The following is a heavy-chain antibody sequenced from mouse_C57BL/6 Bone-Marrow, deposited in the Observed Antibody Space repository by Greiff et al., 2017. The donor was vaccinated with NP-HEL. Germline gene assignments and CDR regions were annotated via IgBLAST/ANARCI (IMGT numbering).Heavy chain of an antibody. J-gene: IGHJ4*01. CDR1: GYTFTSYW. D-gene: IGHD2-12*01. V-gene: IGHV1-7*01. CDR3: ARVTPCYYAMDY. Sequence: LQESGAELAKPGASVKLSCKASGYTFTSYWMHWVKQRPGQGLEWIGYINPSSGYTKFNQKFKDKATLNADQSSSAANMQLSSLTYEYSAVYYCARVTPCYYAMDYWGQGTSVTVSS. CDR2: INPSSGYT.